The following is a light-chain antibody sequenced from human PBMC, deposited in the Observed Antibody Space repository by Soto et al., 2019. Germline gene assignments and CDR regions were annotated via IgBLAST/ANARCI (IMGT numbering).Light chain of an antibody. CDR2: YDS. V-gene: IGLV3-21*04. Sequence: SYELTQPPSVSVAPGQTARITCGGTNIGIKSVHWYQQKPGQAPVLVIYYDSDRPSAIPERFSGSNSGNTATLTISRVEAGDEADYYCQIWDSSSDQFVVFGGGTKLTVL. J-gene: IGLJ2*01. CDR1: NIGIKS. CDR3: QIWDSSSDQFVV.